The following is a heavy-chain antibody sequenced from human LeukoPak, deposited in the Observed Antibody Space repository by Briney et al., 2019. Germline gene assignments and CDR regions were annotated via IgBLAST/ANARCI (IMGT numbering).Heavy chain of an antibody. CDR1: GFTFSSYW. V-gene: IGHV3-7*01. Sequence: PGGSLRLSCAASGFTFSSYWMSWVRQAPGKGLEWVANIKQDGSEKYYVDSVKGRFTISRDNAKNSLYLQMNSLRAEDTAVYYCARTDDGYSSGWYRYWGQGTLVTVSS. CDR3: ARTDDGYSSGWYRY. J-gene: IGHJ4*02. CDR2: IKQDGSEK. D-gene: IGHD6-19*01.